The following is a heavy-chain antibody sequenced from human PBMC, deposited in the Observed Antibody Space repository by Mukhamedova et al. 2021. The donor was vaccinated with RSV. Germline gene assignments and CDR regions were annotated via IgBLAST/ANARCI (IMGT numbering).Heavy chain of an antibody. D-gene: IGHD3-22*01. Sequence: KGRFTISRDNSKNTLYLQINSLRAEDTAVYYCAKGGYYYDSSGYYQDYWGQGTLVTVSS. CDR3: AKGGYYYDSSGYYQDY. V-gene: IGHV3-30*02. J-gene: IGHJ4*02.